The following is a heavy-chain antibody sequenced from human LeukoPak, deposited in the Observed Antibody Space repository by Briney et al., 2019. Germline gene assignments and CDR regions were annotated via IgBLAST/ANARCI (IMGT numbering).Heavy chain of an antibody. V-gene: IGHV3-23*01. Sequence: GGSLRLSYAASGFTFSSYAMSWVRQAPGKGLEWVSAISGSGGSTYYADSVKGRFTISRDNSKNTLYLQMNSLRAEDTAVYYCARDESGWYSYYGMDVWGQGTTVTVSS. J-gene: IGHJ6*02. D-gene: IGHD6-19*01. CDR2: ISGSGGST. CDR3: ARDESGWYSYYGMDV. CDR1: GFTFSSYA.